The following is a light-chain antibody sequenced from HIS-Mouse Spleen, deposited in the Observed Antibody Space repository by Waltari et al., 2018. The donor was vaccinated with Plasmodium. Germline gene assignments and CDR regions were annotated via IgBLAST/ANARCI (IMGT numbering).Light chain of an antibody. V-gene: IGKV3-11*01. CDR3: QQRSNWMYT. Sequence: EIVLTQSPATLSLSPGDRAPLSCRASQSVSSYLAWYQQKPGQAPRLLIYDASNRATGIPARFSGSGSGTDFTLTISSLEPEDFAVYYCQQRSNWMYTFGQGTKLEIK. J-gene: IGKJ2*01. CDR2: DAS. CDR1: QSVSSY.